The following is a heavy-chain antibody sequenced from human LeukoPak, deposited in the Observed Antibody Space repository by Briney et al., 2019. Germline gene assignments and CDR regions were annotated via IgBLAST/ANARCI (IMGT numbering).Heavy chain of an antibody. J-gene: IGHJ3*02. V-gene: IGHV1-2*02. Sequence: ASVKVSCKASGHTFAGYYMHWVRQAPGQGLEWMGWINANSGGTNYAQKFQGRVTMTRDTSISTAYMELSRLRSDDAAVYYCASKWVTYYYNSSYYHYPTDIFDIWGQGTMVTVSS. CDR3: ASKWVTYYYNSSYYHYPTDIFDI. CDR2: INANSGGT. D-gene: IGHD3-22*01. CDR1: GHTFAGYY.